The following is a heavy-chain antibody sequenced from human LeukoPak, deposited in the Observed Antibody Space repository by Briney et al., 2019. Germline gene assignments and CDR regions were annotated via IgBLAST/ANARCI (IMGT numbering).Heavy chain of an antibody. D-gene: IGHD6-19*01. CDR1: GGTFSSYA. Sequence: ASVKVSCKASGGTFSSYAISWVRQAPGQGLEWMGRIIPILGIANYAQKFQGRVTITADKSTSTAYMELSSLRSEDTAVYYCATLLNTGYSSGAWGQGTLVTVSS. J-gene: IGHJ5*02. V-gene: IGHV1-69*04. CDR2: IIPILGIA. CDR3: ATLLNTGYSSGA.